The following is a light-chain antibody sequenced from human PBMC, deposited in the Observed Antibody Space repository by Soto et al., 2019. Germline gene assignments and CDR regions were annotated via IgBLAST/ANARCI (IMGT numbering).Light chain of an antibody. V-gene: IGKV1D-12*01. CDR1: QGISSG. J-gene: IGKJ5*01. Sequence: DIQMTQSPSSVSASVGDRVTITCRASQGISSGLGWYQQKPGKAPKLLIYAASSLQSGVPSRFSGSGSGTDFTLTISSLQPEDFATYYCQQANSFRPNFGQGTRLEIK. CDR3: QQANSFRPN. CDR2: AAS.